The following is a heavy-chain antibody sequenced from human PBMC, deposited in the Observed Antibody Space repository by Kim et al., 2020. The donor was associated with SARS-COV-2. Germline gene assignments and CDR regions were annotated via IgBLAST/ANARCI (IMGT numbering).Heavy chain of an antibody. Sequence: YADSVKGRYTKSRSNTKDTLDLQMNSLGSEYTAVYYCAEEVAEDTAVLDYWGQGTLVTVSS. J-gene: IGHJ4*02. D-gene: IGHD5-18*01. CDR3: AEEVAEDTAVLDY. V-gene: IGHV3-30*02.